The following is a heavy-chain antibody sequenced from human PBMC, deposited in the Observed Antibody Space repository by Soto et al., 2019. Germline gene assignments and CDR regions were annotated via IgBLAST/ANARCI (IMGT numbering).Heavy chain of an antibody. CDR3: ARDYDYVWGSYRPPYYYYYGMDV. D-gene: IGHD3-16*02. CDR1: GGSISSYY. J-gene: IGHJ6*02. CDR2: IYTSGST. V-gene: IGHV4-4*07. Sequence: XATLSLTCTVSGGSISSYYWSWIRQPSGKGLEWIGRIYTSGSTNYNPSLKSRVTMSVDTSKNQFSLKLSSVTAADTAVYYCARDYDYVWGSYRPPYYYYYGMDVWGQGTTVTVS.